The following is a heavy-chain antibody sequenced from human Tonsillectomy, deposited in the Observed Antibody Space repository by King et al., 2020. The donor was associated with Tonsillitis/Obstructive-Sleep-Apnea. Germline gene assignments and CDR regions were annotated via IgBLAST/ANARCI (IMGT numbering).Heavy chain of an antibody. Sequence: VQLVESGGGLVKPGGSLRLSCAASGFTFSDYYMNWIRQAPGKGLEWVSYISSSSSYTNYADSVKGRFTISRDNAKNSLYLQMNSLRAEDTAVYYCARVPVGYCSSTSCYEYAFDIWGQRTMVTVSS. CDR2: ISSSSSYT. V-gene: IGHV3-11*05. D-gene: IGHD2-2*01. J-gene: IGHJ3*02. CDR3: ARVPVGYCSSTSCYEYAFDI. CDR1: GFTFSDYY.